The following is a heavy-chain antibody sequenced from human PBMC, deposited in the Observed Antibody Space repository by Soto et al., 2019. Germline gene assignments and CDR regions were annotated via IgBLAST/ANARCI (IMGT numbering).Heavy chain of an antibody. CDR1: GGSFSCYY. V-gene: IGHV4-34*01. CDR3: AXGSHFDFSSGYADSFDV. J-gene: IGHJ3*01. Sequence: SETLSLTCTVYGGSFSCYYWGWFRQPPGKGLEWIGEVNHSGNIDYTPYLKSRLTVSVDTSKDQFYLQLSSMTAAVTAVYYCAXGSHFDFSSGYADSFDVWGRGTMVTVSS. CDR2: VNHSGNI. D-gene: IGHD3-3*01.